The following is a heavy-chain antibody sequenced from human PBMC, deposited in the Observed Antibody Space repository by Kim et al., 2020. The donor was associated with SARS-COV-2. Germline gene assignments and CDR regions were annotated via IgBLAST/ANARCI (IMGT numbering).Heavy chain of an antibody. CDR1: GLMFNNHW. CDR3: ARDKIVGPTFFDY. J-gene: IGHJ4*02. CDR2: IGQDGSDT. Sequence: GGSLRLSCEASGLMFNNHWMSWIRQAAGKGPEWVANIGQDGSDTNYLDSVKGRFTISRDNGKNSLYLQMNSLRAEDTAVYYCARDKIVGPTFFDYGGQGILVTVSS. V-gene: IGHV3-7*01. D-gene: IGHD1-26*01.